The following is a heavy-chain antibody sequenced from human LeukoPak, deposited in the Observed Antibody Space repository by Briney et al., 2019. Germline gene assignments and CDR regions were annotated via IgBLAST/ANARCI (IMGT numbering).Heavy chain of an antibody. CDR2: ISISGSKT. CDR3: ANEIRPNDY. V-gene: IGHV3-23*01. D-gene: IGHD4-17*01. CDR1: EFDFSSYA. Sequence: GGSLRLSCAASEFDFSSYAMTWVRQAPGKGLEWVSAISISGSKTYYADSVKGRFTISRDNSKNTLHLQMNSLRAEDTAVYYCANEIRPNDYWGQGTQVTVSS. J-gene: IGHJ4*02.